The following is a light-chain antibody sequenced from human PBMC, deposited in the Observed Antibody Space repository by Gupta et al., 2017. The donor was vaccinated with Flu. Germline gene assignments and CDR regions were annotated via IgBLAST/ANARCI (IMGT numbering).Light chain of an antibody. Sequence: VTISCSGGSTNIGKKYVSWYQHLPGTAPKLLIYENDKRPSGIPDRFSGAKSGTSATLGITGLQTGDEADYYCGTWDDSLYTMLFGGGTKLTVL. J-gene: IGLJ3*02. CDR2: END. CDR3: GTWDDSLYTML. CDR1: STNIGKKY. V-gene: IGLV1-51*02.